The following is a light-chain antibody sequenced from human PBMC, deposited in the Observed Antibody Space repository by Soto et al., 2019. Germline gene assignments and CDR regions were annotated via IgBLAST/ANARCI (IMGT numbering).Light chain of an antibody. CDR2: EGS. J-gene: IGLJ2*01. CDR1: SSDVGSYNL. CDR3: CSYAGTLDAV. Sequence: QSALTQPASVSGSPGQSITISCTGTSSDVGSYNLVSWYQQHPGKAPKLMIYEGSKRPSGVSNRFSASKSGNTASLTISGLQAEDEADYYCCSYAGTLDAVFGGGTKLTVL. V-gene: IGLV2-23*01.